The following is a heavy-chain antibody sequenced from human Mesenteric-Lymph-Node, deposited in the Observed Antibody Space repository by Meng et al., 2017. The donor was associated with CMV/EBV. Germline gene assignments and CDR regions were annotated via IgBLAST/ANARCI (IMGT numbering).Heavy chain of an antibody. CDR2: MNPNSGNT. J-gene: IGHJ5*02. D-gene: IGHD1-1*01. V-gene: IGHV1-8*01. CDR1: GYTFRNYD. Sequence: GEASGYTFRNYDYNWGRQAAGQGLEWMGWMNPNSGNTGYAQKFQGRVTMTRNTFISTVYMELSSLKSEDTAVYYCARSDEHKTGVDVWGQGTLVTVSS. CDR3: ARSDEHKTGVDV.